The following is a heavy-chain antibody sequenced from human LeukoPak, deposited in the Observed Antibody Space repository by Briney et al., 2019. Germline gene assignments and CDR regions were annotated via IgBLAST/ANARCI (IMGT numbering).Heavy chain of an antibody. J-gene: IGHJ5*02. Sequence: GGSLRLSCAASGFTFSSYGMHWVRQAPGKGLEWGGIISYDGSNEYYADSVKGRFTISRDNSKNTLYLQMNSLRAADTAVYYCARSDIVVVPAAMRPWNWFDPWGQGTLVTVSS. D-gene: IGHD2-2*01. CDR2: ISYDGSNE. V-gene: IGHV3-30*19. CDR3: ARSDIVVVPAAMRPWNWFDP. CDR1: GFTFSSYG.